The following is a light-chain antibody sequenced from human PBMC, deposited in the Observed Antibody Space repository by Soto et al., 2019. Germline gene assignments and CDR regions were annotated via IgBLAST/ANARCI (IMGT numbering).Light chain of an antibody. CDR1: QSVSRN. J-gene: IGKJ4*01. V-gene: IGKV3-15*01. CDR2: DAS. CDR3: QQYHNWRVT. Sequence: EIVMTQSPATLSVSPGKRATLSFSASQSVSRNLSWYQQKPGQAHRLLIYDASTRATGIPARFSGSRSGTEFTLNISSMQSEDFAVYNCQQYHNWRVTFGGGTKL.